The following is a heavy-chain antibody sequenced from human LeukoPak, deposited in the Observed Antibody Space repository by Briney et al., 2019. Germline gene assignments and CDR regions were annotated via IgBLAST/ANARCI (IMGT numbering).Heavy chain of an antibody. Sequence: SETLSHTCAVYGGSFSGYYWSWIRQPPGKGLEWIGEINHSGSTNYNPSLKSRVTISVDTSKNQFSLKLSSVTAADTAVYYCARGEEGRIQLWSHNYYYYGMDVWGQGTTVTVSS. CDR2: INHSGST. CDR3: ARGEEGRIQLWSHNYYYYGMDV. D-gene: IGHD5-18*01. V-gene: IGHV4-34*01. J-gene: IGHJ6*02. CDR1: GGSFSGYY.